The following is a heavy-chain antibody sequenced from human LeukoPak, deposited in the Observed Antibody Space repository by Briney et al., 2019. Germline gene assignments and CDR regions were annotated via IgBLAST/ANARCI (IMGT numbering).Heavy chain of an antibody. CDR3: ARDSVRIAAAGLDAFDI. V-gene: IGHV1-2*02. CDR2: INPNSGGT. CDR1: GYTFTGYY. D-gene: IGHD6-13*01. Sequence: ASVKVSCKASGYTFTGYYMHWVRQAPGQGLEWMGWINPNSGGTNYAQKFQGRVTITRDTSISTAYMELSRLRSDDTAVYYCARDSVRIAAAGLDAFDIWGQGTMVTVSS. J-gene: IGHJ3*02.